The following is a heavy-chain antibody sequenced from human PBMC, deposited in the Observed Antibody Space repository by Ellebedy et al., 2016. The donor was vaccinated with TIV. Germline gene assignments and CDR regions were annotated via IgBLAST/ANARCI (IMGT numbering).Heavy chain of an antibody. Sequence: GESLKISCAASGFNFRSYWMTWVRQAPGKGLEWVAKIRQEGDEIYYVESVKGRFTISRDNAKNSLFPQMNSLRVDDTAVYYCARRASYGDYAVQVNPWFDPWGQGTLVTVSS. V-gene: IGHV3-7*01. CDR2: IRQEGDEI. D-gene: IGHD4-17*01. J-gene: IGHJ5*02. CDR1: GFNFRSYW. CDR3: ARRASYGDYAVQVNPWFDP.